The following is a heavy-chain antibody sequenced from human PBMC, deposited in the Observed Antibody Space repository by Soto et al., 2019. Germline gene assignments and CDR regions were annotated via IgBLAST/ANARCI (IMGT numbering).Heavy chain of an antibody. D-gene: IGHD2-2*01. CDR3: ARGQRYCSSTNCYGYWFDP. CDR1: GFTFNSYW. V-gene: IGHV3-7*01. CDR2: IRQDGGEK. Sequence: VGSLRLSCAASGFTFNSYWMSWVRQAPGKGPEWVANIRQDGGEKHYVDSVKGRFTISRDNVKNSLYLQMNSLRAEDTAVYYCARGQRYCSSTNCYGYWFDPWGQGTMVTVSS. J-gene: IGHJ5*02.